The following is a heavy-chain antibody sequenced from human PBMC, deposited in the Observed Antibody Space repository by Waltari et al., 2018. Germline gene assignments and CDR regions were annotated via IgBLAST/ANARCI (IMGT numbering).Heavy chain of an antibody. Sequence: QVQLQQWGAGLLKPSETLSLTCAVYGGSFSGYYWSWIRQPPGKGLEWIGEINHSGSTNYNPSLKSRVTISVDTSKNQFSLKLSSVTAADTAVYYCARGGGYSYGYSRYFDLWGRGTLVTVSS. CDR2: INHSGST. J-gene: IGHJ2*01. D-gene: IGHD5-18*01. CDR1: GGSFSGYY. CDR3: ARGGGYSYGYSRYFDL. V-gene: IGHV4-34*01.